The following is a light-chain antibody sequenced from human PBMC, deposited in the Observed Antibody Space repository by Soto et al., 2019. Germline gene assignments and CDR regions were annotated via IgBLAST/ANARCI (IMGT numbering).Light chain of an antibody. V-gene: IGKV3-20*01. CDR2: GAS. J-gene: IGKJ1*01. CDR1: QSVDSN. CDR3: QQCRSLPGT. Sequence: EIVLTQSPDTLSFSPGERGTVSCSASQSVDSNLAWYQQKPGQTPRLLIYGASTRPTGIPARFSGSGSGTDFTLTISRLEPEDFAVYYCQQCRSLPGTFGQGTKVDIK.